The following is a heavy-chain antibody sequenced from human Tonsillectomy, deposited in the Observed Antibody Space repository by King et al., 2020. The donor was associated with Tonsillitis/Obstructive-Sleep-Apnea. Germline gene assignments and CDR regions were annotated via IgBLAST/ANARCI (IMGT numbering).Heavy chain of an antibody. Sequence: VQLQRSGPGLVKPSQTLSLTCAISGDSVSSNSAAWNWIRQSPSRGLEWLGRTYYRSKWYNDYAVSVKSRITINPDTSKNQFSLQLNSVTPEDTAVYYCAREESGSYLTYYYYYGMDVWGQGTTVTVSS. CDR3: AREESGSYLTYYYYYGMDV. J-gene: IGHJ6*02. D-gene: IGHD1-26*01. CDR1: GDSVSSNSAA. V-gene: IGHV6-1*01. CDR2: TYYRSKWYN.